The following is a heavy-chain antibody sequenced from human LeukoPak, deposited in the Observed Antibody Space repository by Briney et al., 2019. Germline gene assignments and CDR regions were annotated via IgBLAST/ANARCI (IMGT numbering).Heavy chain of an antibody. D-gene: IGHD2-2*01. CDR2: IYYSGST. V-gene: IGHV4-59*01. CDR1: GGSISNYY. CDR3: ARRGFCSSTSCYVFDY. Sequence: PSETLSLTCTVSGGSISNYYWSWIRQPPGKGLEWIGYIYYSGSTNYNPSLKSRLTMSVGTSKNQLSLKLTSVTAADTAVYYCARRGFCSSTSCYVFDYWGQGSLVTVSS. J-gene: IGHJ4*02.